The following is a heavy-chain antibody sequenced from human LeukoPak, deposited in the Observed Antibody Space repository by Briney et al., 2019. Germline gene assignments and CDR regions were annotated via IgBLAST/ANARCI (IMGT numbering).Heavy chain of an antibody. CDR2: INSDGSST. CDR3: ARDPDSSGYYWN. J-gene: IGHJ4*02. CDR1: GFTFSSYW. V-gene: IGHV3-74*01. Sequence: GGSLRLSCAASGFTFSSYWMHWVRQAPGKGLVWVSRINSDGSSTSYADSVKGRFTISRHNAKYTLYLQMNSLRAEDTAVYYCARDPDSSGYYWNWGQGTLVTVSP. D-gene: IGHD3-22*01.